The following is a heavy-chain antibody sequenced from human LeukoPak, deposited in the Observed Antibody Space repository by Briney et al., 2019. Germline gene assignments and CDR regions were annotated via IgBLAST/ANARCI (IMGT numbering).Heavy chain of an antibody. J-gene: IGHJ4*02. CDR3: ARADTAGEIDY. D-gene: IGHD5-18*01. CDR2: IYYSGST. CDR1: GGSISSYY. Sequence: SETLSLTCTVSGGSISSYYWSWIRQPPGKGLEWIGYIYYSGSTNYNPSLKSRVTISVDTSKNQFSLKLSSVTAADTAVYYCARADTAGEIDYWGQGTLVTVSS. V-gene: IGHV4-59*01.